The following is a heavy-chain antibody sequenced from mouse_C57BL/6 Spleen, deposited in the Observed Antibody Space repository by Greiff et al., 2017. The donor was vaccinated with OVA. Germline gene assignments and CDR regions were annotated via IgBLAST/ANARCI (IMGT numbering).Heavy chain of an antibody. CDR1: GYTFTGYW. CDR3: ARLPPYYGSSYWYFDV. J-gene: IGHJ1*03. CDR2: ILPGSGST. Sequence: VKLQESGAELMKPGASVKLSCKATGYTFTGYWIEWVKPRPGHGLEWIGEILPGSGSTNYNEKFKGKATFTADTSSNTAYMQLSSLTTEDSAIYYCARLPPYYGSSYWYFDVWGTGTTVTVSS. V-gene: IGHV1-9*01. D-gene: IGHD1-1*01.